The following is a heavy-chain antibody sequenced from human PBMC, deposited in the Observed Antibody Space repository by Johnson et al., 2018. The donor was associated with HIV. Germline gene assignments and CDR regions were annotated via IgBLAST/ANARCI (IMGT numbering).Heavy chain of an antibody. CDR2: IYSGGST. J-gene: IGHJ3*02. CDR1: GFTFSNYA. CDR3: AREKIRAFDI. Sequence: VQLVESGGGVVQPGRSLRLSCAASGFTFSNYAMHWVRQAPGKGLEWVAVIYSGGSTYHADSVKGRFIISRDISKKTVFLQMNSLRPEDTAVYYCAREKIRAFDIWGQGTMVTVSS. V-gene: IGHV3-NL1*01.